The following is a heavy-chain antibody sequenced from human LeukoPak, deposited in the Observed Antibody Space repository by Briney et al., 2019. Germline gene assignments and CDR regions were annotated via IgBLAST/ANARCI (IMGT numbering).Heavy chain of an antibody. V-gene: IGHV4-39*07. CDR3: ARVRCSSTSCYGKNWFDP. D-gene: IGHD2-2*01. J-gene: IGHJ5*02. CDR1: GGSTSSSSYY. CDR2: IYYSGST. Sequence: SETLSLTCTVSGGSTSSSSYYWGWIRQPPGKGLEWIGSIYYSGSTYYNPSLKSRVTISVDTSKNQFSLKLSSVTAADTAVYYCARVRCSSTSCYGKNWFDPWGQGTLVTVSS.